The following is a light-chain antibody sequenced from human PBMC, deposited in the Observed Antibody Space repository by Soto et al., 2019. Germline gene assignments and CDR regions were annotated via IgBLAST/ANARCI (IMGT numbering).Light chain of an antibody. CDR1: TGAVTSGHY. V-gene: IGLV7-46*01. Sequence: QAVVTQEPSLTVSPGGTVTLTCGSSTGAVTSGHYPHWFQQKPGQAPRTLIYDTNNKHSWTPARFSGSLLGGKAALTLSGAQSEDEAEYYCSLSYSGARVYGGGTKLTVL. CDR2: DTN. CDR3: SLSYSGARV. J-gene: IGLJ2*01.